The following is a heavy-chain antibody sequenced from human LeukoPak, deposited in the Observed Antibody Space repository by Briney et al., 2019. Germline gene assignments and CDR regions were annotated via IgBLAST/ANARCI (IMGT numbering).Heavy chain of an antibody. J-gene: IGHJ4*02. Sequence: GGSLRLSCAASGFTFSSYAMSWVRQAPGKGLEWVSAISGSGGSTYYADSVKGRFTISRDNSKNTLYLQMNSLRAEDTAVYYCAKVPYGSGSYSTLDQWGQGTLVTVSS. V-gene: IGHV3-23*01. CDR1: GFTFSSYA. CDR3: AKVPYGSGSYSTLDQ. D-gene: IGHD3-10*01. CDR2: ISGSGGST.